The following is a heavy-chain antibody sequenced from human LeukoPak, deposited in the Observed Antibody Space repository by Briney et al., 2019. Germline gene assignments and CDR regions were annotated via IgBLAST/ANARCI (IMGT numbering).Heavy chain of an antibody. CDR3: ARNLGMGIYYDSSGYFFDY. J-gene: IGHJ4*02. V-gene: IGHV1-2*02. D-gene: IGHD3-22*01. Sequence: ASVKVSCKASGYTFTGYYMHWVRQAPGQGLEWMGWINPNGGGTNYAQKFQGRVTMTRDTSISTAYMELSRLRSDDTAVYYCARNLGMGIYYDSSGYFFDYWGQGTLVTVSS. CDR2: INPNGGGT. CDR1: GYTFTGYY.